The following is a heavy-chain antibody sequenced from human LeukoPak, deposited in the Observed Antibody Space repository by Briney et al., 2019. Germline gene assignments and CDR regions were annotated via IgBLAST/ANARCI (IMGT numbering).Heavy chain of an antibody. CDR3: AVTCYYDTPFDY. V-gene: IGHV1-8*03. CDR1: GYTFTSYD. D-gene: IGHD3-22*01. CDR2: MNPNSGNT. Sequence: GASVKVSCKASGYTFTSYDINWVRQATGQGLEWMGWMNPNSGNTGYAQKFQGRATITRNTSISTAYMELSSLRSEDTAVYYCAVTCYYDTPFDYWGQGTLVTVSS. J-gene: IGHJ4*02.